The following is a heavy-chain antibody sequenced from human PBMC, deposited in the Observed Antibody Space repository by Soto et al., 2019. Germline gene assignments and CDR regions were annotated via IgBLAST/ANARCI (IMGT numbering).Heavy chain of an antibody. CDR2: IYYSGST. CDR1: GGSISSGGYY. Sequence: QVQLQESGPGLVKPSQTLSLTCTVSGGSISSGGYYWSWIRQHPGKGLEWIGYIYYSGSTYYNPSLKNRVTISVDTSKNQFSLKLSSVTAADTAVYYCAASSSWAHNWFDPWGQGTLVTVSS. D-gene: IGHD6-13*01. V-gene: IGHV4-31*03. CDR3: AASSSWAHNWFDP. J-gene: IGHJ5*02.